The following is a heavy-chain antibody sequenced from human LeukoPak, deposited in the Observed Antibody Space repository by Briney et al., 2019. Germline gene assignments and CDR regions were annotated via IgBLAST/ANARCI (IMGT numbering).Heavy chain of an antibody. J-gene: IGHJ4*02. CDR2: ISSSSSYI. V-gene: IGHV3-21*01. Sequence: PGGSLRLSCAASGFTFSSYSMNWVRQAPGKGLEWVSSISSSSSYIYYADSVKGRFTISRDNAKNSLYLQMNSLRAEDTAVYYCARVRTGTTRGALDYWGQGTLVTVSS. CDR3: ARVRTGTTRGALDY. CDR1: GFTFSSYS. D-gene: IGHD1-7*01.